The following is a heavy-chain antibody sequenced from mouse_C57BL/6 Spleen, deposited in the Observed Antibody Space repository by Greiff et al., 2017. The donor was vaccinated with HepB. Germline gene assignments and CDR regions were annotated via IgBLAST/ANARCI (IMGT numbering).Heavy chain of an antibody. CDR3: TRGGLLRDAMDY. D-gene: IGHD2-3*01. CDR2: ISSGGDYI. CDR1: GFTFSSYA. V-gene: IGHV5-9-1*02. Sequence: EVHLVESGEGLVKPGGSLKLSCAASGFTFSSYAMSWVRQTPEKRLEWVAYISSGGDYIYYADTVKGRFTISRDNARNTLYLQMSSLKSEDTAMYYCTRGGLLRDAMDYWGQGTSVTVSS. J-gene: IGHJ4*01.